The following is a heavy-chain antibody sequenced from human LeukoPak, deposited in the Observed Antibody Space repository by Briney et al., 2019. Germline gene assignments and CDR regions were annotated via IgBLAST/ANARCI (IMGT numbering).Heavy chain of an antibody. D-gene: IGHD6-13*01. CDR3: AKESIAAAGTNLFY. V-gene: IGHV3-30*04. Sequence: GGSLRLSCAASGFNVTNYAMHWVRQAPGKGLEWVTLISYSGDNTYSADSVKGRFTFSRDKSKNTLYLQMNSLRAEDTAVYYCAKESIAAAGTNLFYWGQGTLVTVSS. J-gene: IGHJ4*02. CDR1: GFNVTNYA. CDR2: ISYSGDNT.